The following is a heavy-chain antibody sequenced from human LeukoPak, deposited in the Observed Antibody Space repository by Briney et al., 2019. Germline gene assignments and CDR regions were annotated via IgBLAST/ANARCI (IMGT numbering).Heavy chain of an antibody. CDR2: INHSGRT. CDR1: GGSFSGYY. J-gene: IGHJ5*02. Sequence: PSETLSLTCAVYGGSFSGYYWSWIRQPPGKGVEWIGEINHSGRTNYNPSLKSRVTISVATSKNQFSLKLSSVTAADTAVYYCAREGSYGSGSYYNLWFDPWGQGTLVTVS. CDR3: AREGSYGSGSYYNLWFDP. V-gene: IGHV4-34*01. D-gene: IGHD3-10*01.